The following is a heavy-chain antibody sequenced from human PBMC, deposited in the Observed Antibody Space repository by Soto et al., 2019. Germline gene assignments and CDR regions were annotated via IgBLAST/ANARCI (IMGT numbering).Heavy chain of an antibody. V-gene: IGHV5-51*01. J-gene: IGHJ6*02. Sequence: PVESLKISCNGSGYSFTSYWIGWVGQMPWKGLEWMGIIYPGDSDTRYSPSFQGQVTISADKSISTAYLQWSSLKASDTAMYYCARLGIAVAGPYYGMDVWGQGTTVTVSS. CDR1: GYSFTSYW. D-gene: IGHD6-19*01. CDR3: ARLGIAVAGPYYGMDV. CDR2: IYPGDSDT.